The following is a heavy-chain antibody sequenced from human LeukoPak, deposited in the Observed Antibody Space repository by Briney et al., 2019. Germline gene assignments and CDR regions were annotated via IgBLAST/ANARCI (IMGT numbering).Heavy chain of an antibody. J-gene: IGHJ4*02. D-gene: IGHD5-18*01. CDR1: GGTFSSYA. V-gene: IGHV1-69*13. CDR3: ATGLIRGYSYGTDY. CDR2: IIPIFGTA. Sequence: SVKVSCKASGGTFSSYAISRVRQAPGQGLEWMGGIIPIFGTANYAQKFQGRVTITADESTSTAYMELSSLRSEDTAVYYCATGLIRGYSYGTDYWGQGTLVTVSS.